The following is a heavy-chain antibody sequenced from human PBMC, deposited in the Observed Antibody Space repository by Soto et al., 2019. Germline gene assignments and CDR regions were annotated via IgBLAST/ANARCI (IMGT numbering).Heavy chain of an antibody. CDR1: GYTFTGYY. J-gene: IGHJ6*02. CDR2: INPNSGGP. V-gene: IGHV1-2*02. CDR3: ARDYWSGDRYYYGMDV. Sequence: VKVSFKASGYTFTGYYVHWVRQAPGQRLEWMGYINPNSGGPNYAQKFQGRVTMTRDTSISTAYMELSRLRSDDTAVYYCARDYWSGDRYYYGMDVWGQGTTVTVSS. D-gene: IGHD3-3*01.